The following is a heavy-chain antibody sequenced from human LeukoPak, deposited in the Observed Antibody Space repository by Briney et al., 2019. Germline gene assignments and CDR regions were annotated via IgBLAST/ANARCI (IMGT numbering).Heavy chain of an antibody. D-gene: IGHD3-3*02. CDR3: VSPFY. CDR2: IYNSGST. CDR1: GFTVSSNY. Sequence: PGGSLRLSCVVSGFTVSSNYMSWVRQAPGKGLEWVSVIYNSGSTHYADSVKGRFTISRDNSKNTLYLQMNSLRAEDTAVYYCVSPFYWGQGTLVTVSS. J-gene: IGHJ4*02. V-gene: IGHV3-53*01.